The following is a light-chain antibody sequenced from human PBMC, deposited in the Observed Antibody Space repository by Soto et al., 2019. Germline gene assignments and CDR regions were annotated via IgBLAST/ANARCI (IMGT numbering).Light chain of an antibody. CDR3: QQYDNRPPA. J-gene: IGKJ4*01. CDR1: QDISNY. V-gene: IGKV1-33*01. CDR2: DAS. Sequence: DIQMTQSPSSLSASVGDRVTITCQASQDISNYLNWYQQKPGQTPKLLIYDASNLETGVPSRFSGSGSGTDFTFTISSLQPEDIATYYCQQYDNRPPAFGGGTKVEIK.